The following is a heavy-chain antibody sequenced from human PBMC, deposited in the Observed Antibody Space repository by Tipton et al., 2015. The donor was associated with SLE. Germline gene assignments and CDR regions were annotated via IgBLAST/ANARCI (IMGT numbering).Heavy chain of an antibody. CDR3: ARDIEAPGDFLYFDY. V-gene: IGHV4-59*11. Sequence: TLSLTCKVSGISISTHDWSWIRQPPGKGLEWIGQMHNSGDSTYNPSLKSRVTMSVDTSKNHFSPKLTSVIAADTAVYYCARDIEAPGDFLYFDYWGQGILVTVSS. D-gene: IGHD7-27*01. CDR1: GISISTHD. J-gene: IGHJ4*02. CDR2: MHNSGDS.